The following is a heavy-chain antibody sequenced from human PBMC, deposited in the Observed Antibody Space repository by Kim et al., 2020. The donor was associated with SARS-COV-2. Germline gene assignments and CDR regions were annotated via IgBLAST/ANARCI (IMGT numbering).Heavy chain of an antibody. CDR3: ARRGMVRGVTNWFDP. D-gene: IGHD3-10*01. Sequence: SETLSLTCTVSGGSISSSSYYWGWIRQPPGKGLEWIGSIYYSGSTYYNPSLKSRVTISVDTSKNQFSLKLSSVTAADTAVYYCARRGMVRGVTNWFDPWGQGTLVTVSS. J-gene: IGHJ5*02. CDR2: IYYSGST. CDR1: GGSISSSSYY. V-gene: IGHV4-39*01.